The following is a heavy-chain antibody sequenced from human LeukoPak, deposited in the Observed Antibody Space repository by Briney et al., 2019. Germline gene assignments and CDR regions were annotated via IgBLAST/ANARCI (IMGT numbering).Heavy chain of an antibody. CDR2: MYYSGST. J-gene: IGHJ5*02. D-gene: IGHD3-22*01. CDR3: ARPYYYDSRIDP. CDR1: GGSISSGDYY. V-gene: IGHV4-30-4*01. Sequence: SETLSLTCTVSGGSISSGDYYWSWVRQPPGKGLEWIGYMYYSGSTYYNPSLKSRVTISVDTSKNQFSLKLSSVTAADTAVYYCARPYYYDSRIDPWGQGTLVTVSS.